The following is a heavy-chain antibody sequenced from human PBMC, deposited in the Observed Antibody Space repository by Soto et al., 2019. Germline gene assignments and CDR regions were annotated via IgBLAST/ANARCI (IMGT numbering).Heavy chain of an antibody. CDR1: GGTFSSYA. J-gene: IGHJ6*02. V-gene: IGHV1-69*01. CDR3: AGSGYDISQYGYYYYGLDV. CDR2: IIPIFGTA. Sequence: QVQLVQSGAEVKKPGSSVKVSCKASGGTFSSYAISWVRQAPGQGLEWMGGIIPIFGTANYAQKFQGRVTITADESTSTAYMELSSLRSEDTAVYYCAGSGYDISQYGYYYYGLDVWGQGTTVTVSS. D-gene: IGHD3-3*01.